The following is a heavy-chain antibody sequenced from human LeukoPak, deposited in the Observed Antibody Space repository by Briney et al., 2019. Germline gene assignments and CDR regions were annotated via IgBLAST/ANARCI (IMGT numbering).Heavy chain of an antibody. V-gene: IGHV3-66*01. Sequence: GGSLRLSCAASGFTVSSNYMSWVRQAPGKGLEWVSVVYSGGSADYADSVKGRFTISRDSSKNMLYLQMNSLRAEDTAVYYCAKGNWRYFDYWGQGTLVTVSS. CDR3: AKGNWRYFDY. D-gene: IGHD1-1*01. CDR1: GFTVSSNY. CDR2: VYSGGSA. J-gene: IGHJ4*02.